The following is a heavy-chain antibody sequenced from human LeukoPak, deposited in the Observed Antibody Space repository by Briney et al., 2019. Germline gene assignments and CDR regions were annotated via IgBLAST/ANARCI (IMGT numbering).Heavy chain of an antibody. J-gene: IGHJ5*02. CDR2: INRSGST. CDR1: GGSFSGYY. V-gene: IGHV4-34*01. Sequence: SETLSLTCAVYGGSFSGYYWSWIRQPPGKGLEWIGEINRSGSTNYNPSLKSRVTISVDTSKNQFSLKLSSVTAADTAVYYCARETHGDYRYWFDPWGQGTLVTVSS. CDR3: ARETHGDYRYWFDP. D-gene: IGHD4-17*01.